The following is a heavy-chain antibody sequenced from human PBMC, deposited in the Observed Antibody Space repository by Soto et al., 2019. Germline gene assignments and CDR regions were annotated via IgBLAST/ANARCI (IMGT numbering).Heavy chain of an antibody. CDR1: GYPLTAKY. CDR3: AKGGSSWTEWFDP. V-gene: IGHV1-2*02. J-gene: IGHJ5*02. D-gene: IGHD6-13*01. Sequence: QVQLVQSGAEVKKPGASVEVSCKASGYPLTAKYLHWVRQAPGQGLEWMGWINPSSGGTKEAQKFRGRVTMTRDTSISAAYMELSRLTSDDTAVYYCAKGGSSWTEWFDPWGQGTLVTVSS. CDR2: INPSSGGT.